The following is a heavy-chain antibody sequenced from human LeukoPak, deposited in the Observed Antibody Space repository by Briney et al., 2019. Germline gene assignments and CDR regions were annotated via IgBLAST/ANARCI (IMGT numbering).Heavy chain of an antibody. D-gene: IGHD5-18*01. CDR3: ARERYSYAGGREDNWFDP. J-gene: IGHJ5*02. CDR2: INPNSGGT. CDR1: GYTFTGYY. V-gene: IGHV1-2*02. Sequence: ASVKVSCKASGYTFTGYYMHWVRQAPGQGLEWMGWINPNSGGTNYAQKFQGRVIMNRDTSISTAYMELSRLRSDDTAVYYCARERYSYAGGREDNWFDPWGQGTLVTVSS.